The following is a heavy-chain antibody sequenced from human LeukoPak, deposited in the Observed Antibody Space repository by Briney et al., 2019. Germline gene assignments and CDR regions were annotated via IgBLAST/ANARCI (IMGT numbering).Heavy chain of an antibody. J-gene: IGHJ5*02. Sequence: SETLSLTCAVYSGSFSGYYWSWIRQPPGKGLEWIGEIDHSGSTNYNPSLKSRVTLSVDTSKNQFSLKLNSVTAADTAVYYCARLYCSSTSCYTPPRADNWFDPWGQGTLVTVSS. CDR3: ARLYCSSTSCYTPPRADNWFDP. CDR2: IDHSGST. CDR1: SGSFSGYY. D-gene: IGHD2-2*02. V-gene: IGHV4-34*01.